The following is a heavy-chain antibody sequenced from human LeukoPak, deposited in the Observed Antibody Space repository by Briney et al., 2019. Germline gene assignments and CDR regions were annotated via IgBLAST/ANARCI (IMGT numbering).Heavy chain of an antibody. D-gene: IGHD3-22*01. V-gene: IGHV4-39*01. CDR2: IYYSGST. J-gene: IGHJ4*02. CDR1: GGSISSSSYY. CDR3: ARLQVLYYYDSSGCPIDY. Sequence: PSETLSLTCTVSGGSISSSSYYWGWIRQPPGKGLEWIGSIYYSGSTYYNPSLKSRVTISVDTSKNQFSLKLSSVTAADTAVYYCARLQVLYYYDSSGCPIDYWGQGTLVTVSS.